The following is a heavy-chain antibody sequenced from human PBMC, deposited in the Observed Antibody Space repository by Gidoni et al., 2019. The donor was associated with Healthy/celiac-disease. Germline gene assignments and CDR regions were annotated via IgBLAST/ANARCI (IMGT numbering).Heavy chain of an antibody. D-gene: IGHD2-15*01. V-gene: IGHV3-23*04. CDR3: AKDSCSGGSCYSEYFQH. J-gene: IGHJ1*01. Sequence: EVQLVESGGGLVQPGGSLRLSCAASGFPFSSYAMSWVRQAPGKGLEWVSAISGSGGSTYYADSVKGRFTISRDNSKNTLYLQMNSLRAEDTAVYYCAKDSCSGGSCYSEYFQHWGQGTLVTVSS. CDR2: ISGSGGST. CDR1: GFPFSSYA.